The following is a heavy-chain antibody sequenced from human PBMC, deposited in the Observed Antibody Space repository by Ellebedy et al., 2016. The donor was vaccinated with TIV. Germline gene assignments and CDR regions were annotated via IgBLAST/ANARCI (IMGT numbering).Heavy chain of an antibody. J-gene: IGHJ4*02. Sequence: GESLKISCAASGFTFSSYGMHWVRQAPGKGLEWVAVIWYDGSNKYYADSVKGRFTISRDNSKNTLYLQMNSLRAEDTAVYYCARGVGATLTIDYWGQGTLVTVSS. CDR2: IWYDGSNK. CDR3: ARGVGATLTIDY. V-gene: IGHV3-33*01. D-gene: IGHD1-26*01. CDR1: GFTFSSYG.